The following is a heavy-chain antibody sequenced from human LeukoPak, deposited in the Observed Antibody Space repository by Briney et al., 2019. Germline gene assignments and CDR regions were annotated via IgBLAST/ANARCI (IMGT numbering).Heavy chain of an antibody. J-gene: IGHJ4*02. CDR3: AKDFGRNLGGPGY. V-gene: IGHV3-23*01. CDR1: GFTFSTYT. Sequence: GGSLRLSCAASGFTFSTYTMAWVRQAPGGGLEWVSGISDNGGRTYYADSVKGRFAISRDDSRSTLYLQMNSLRGEDTAVYYCAKDFGRNLGGPGYWGRGTLVIVSS. CDR2: ISDNGGRT. D-gene: IGHD3-10*01.